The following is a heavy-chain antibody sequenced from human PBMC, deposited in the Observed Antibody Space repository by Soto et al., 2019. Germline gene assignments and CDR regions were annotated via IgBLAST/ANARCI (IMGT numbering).Heavy chain of an antibody. D-gene: IGHD3-22*01. CDR3: GRITLKTSVDTFDF. V-gene: IGHV3-30-3*01. J-gene: IGHJ3*01. Sequence: LRLSCAASGFTFSTYALHWVRQAPGKGLEWVATVTSDGSNKYHADSVEGRFTISRDDSKNTLYLQLNNLRAEDTAVYYCGRITLKTSVDTFDFCGQGPMVTVSS. CDR1: GFTFSTYA. CDR2: VTSDGSNK.